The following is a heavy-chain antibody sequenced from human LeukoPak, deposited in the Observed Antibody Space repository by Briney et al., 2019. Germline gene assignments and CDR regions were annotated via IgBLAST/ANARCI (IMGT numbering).Heavy chain of an antibody. J-gene: IGHJ4*02. CDR2: ISGSGGST. CDR3: AKDKSIAVAGTPDY. CDR1: GFTFSNAW. Sequence: GGSLRLSCAASGFTFSNAWMSWVRQAPGKGLEWVSAISGSGGSTYYADSVKGRFTISRDNSKNTLYLQMNSLRAEDTAVYYCAKDKSIAVAGTPDYWGQGTLVTVSS. V-gene: IGHV3-23*01. D-gene: IGHD6-19*01.